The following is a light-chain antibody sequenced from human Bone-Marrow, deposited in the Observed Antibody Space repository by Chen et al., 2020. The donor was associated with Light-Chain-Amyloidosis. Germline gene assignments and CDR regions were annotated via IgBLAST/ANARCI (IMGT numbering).Light chain of an antibody. Sequence: SSELTQDPAVSVTLGQTVRLTCQGDSLRYYPATWYQQKPGQAPVLVISRNNNRPSGIPDRFSGSSSGNVASLTITGAQAEDEADYHCSSRDTTGNHLLFGGGTSLTVL. CDR1: SLRYYP. J-gene: IGLJ2*01. V-gene: IGLV3-19*01. CDR3: SSRDTTGNHLL. CDR2: RNN.